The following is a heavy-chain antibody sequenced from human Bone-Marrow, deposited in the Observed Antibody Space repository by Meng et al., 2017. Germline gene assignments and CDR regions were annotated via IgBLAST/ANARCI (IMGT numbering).Heavy chain of an antibody. CDR1: GGTFSSYA. CDR3: ASPLREYYYDSSGFLYYFDY. D-gene: IGHD3-22*01. CDR2: IIPIFGTA. J-gene: IGHJ4*02. V-gene: IGHV1-69*13. Sequence: SVKVSCKASGGTFSSYAISWVRQAPGQGLEWMGGIIPIFGTANYAQKFLGRVTITADESTSTAYMELSSLRSEDTAVYYCASPLREYYYDSSGFLYYFDYWGQGTLVTVSS.